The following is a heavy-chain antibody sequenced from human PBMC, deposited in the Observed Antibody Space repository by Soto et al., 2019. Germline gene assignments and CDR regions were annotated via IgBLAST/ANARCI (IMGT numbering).Heavy chain of an antibody. V-gene: IGHV3-74*01. CDR2: INSDGSST. D-gene: IGHD1-1*01. CDR1: GFTFSSYW. Sequence: PGGSLRLSCAASGFTFSSYWMHWVRQAPGKGLVWVSRINSDGSSTNYADSVKGRFTISRDNAKNTLYLQMNSLRAEDTAVYYCARPRGTGSSAFDIWGQGTMVTVSS. J-gene: IGHJ3*02. CDR3: ARPRGTGSSAFDI.